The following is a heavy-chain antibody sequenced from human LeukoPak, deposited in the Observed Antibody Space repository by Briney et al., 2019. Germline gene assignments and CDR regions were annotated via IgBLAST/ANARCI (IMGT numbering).Heavy chain of an antibody. D-gene: IGHD6-13*01. J-gene: IGHJ4*02. V-gene: IGHV4-59*01. CDR1: GGSISNYY. CDR2: IYSSGST. Sequence: SETLSLTCTVSGGSISNYYWSWIRQPPGKGLEWIGYIYSSGSTNFNPSLKCRVTISVDTSKNHFSLNLSSVTAADTAVYYCARWGSIAAARFDYWGQGTLVTVSS. CDR3: ARWGSIAAARFDY.